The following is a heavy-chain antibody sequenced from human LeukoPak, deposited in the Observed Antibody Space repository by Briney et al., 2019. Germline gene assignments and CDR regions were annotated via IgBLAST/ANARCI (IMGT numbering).Heavy chain of an antibody. V-gene: IGHV5-10-1*01. CDR2: SAPRDSYT. Sequence: GESLKISCEGSGYSFTSYWITWVRQMPGKGLEWMGRSAPRDSYTYYSPSFEGHVTISADKSLSTAYLQWSSLKASDTAMYYCARGEGLLTTVTTIGYWGQGTLVSVSS. CDR1: GYSFTSYW. D-gene: IGHD4-17*01. CDR3: ARGEGLLTTVTTIGY. J-gene: IGHJ4*02.